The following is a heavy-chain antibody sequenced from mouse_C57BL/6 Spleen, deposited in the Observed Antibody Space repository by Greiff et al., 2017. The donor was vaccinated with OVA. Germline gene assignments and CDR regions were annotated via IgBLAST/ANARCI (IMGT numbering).Heavy chain of an antibody. Sequence: LVESGPELVKPGASVKISCKASGYAFSSSWMNWVKQRPGKGLEWIGRIYPGDGDTNYNGKFKGKATLTADKSSSTAYMQLSSLTSEDSAVYFCARSDYGSSYRVDYWGQGTTLTVSS. CDR3: ARSDYGSSYRVDY. V-gene: IGHV1-82*01. CDR1: GYAFSSSW. J-gene: IGHJ2*01. D-gene: IGHD1-1*01. CDR2: IYPGDGDT.